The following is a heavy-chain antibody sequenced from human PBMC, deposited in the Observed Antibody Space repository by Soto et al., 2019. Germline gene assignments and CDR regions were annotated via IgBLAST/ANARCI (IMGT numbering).Heavy chain of an antibody. J-gene: IGHJ6*03. CDR1: GFTFSSYS. V-gene: IGHV3-48*01. Sequence: EVQLVESGGGLVQPGGSLRLSCAASGFTFSSYSMNWVRQAPGKGLEWVSYISSSSSTIYYADSVKGRFTISRDNAKNSLYLQMNSLRAEDTAVYYCASRGDDYYYYYMDVWGKGTTVTVS. CDR2: ISSSSSTI. CDR3: ASRGDDYYYYYMDV.